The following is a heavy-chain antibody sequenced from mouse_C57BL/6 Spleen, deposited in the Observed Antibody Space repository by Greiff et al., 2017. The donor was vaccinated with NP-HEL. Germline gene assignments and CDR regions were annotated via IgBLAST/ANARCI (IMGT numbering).Heavy chain of an antibody. Sequence: EVQLHQSGPELVKPGASVKISCKASGYTFTDYYMNWVKQSHGKSLEWIGDINPNNGGTSYNQKFKGKATLTVDKSSSTAYMELRSLTSEDSAVYYCARLDYYGSSGDYWGQGTTLTVSS. D-gene: IGHD1-1*01. CDR3: ARLDYYGSSGDY. J-gene: IGHJ2*01. CDR1: GYTFTDYY. V-gene: IGHV1-26*01. CDR2: INPNNGGT.